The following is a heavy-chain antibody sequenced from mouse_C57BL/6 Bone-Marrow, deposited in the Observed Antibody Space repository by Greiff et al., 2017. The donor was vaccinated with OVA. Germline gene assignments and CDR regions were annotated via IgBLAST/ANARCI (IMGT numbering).Heavy chain of an antibody. V-gene: IGHV1-50*01. CDR3: ARRLWYFDV. J-gene: IGHJ1*03. Sequence: VQLQQPGAELVKPGASVKLSCKASGYTFTSYWMQWVKQRPGKGLEWIGEIDPSDSYTNYNQKFKGKATLTVDTSSSTAYMQLSSLPSEDSAVYYCARRLWYFDVWGTGTTVTVSS. CDR1: GYTFTSYW. CDR2: IDPSDSYT.